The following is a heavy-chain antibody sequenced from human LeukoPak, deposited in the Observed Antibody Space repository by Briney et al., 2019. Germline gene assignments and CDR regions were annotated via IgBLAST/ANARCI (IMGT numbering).Heavy chain of an antibody. CDR3: ARQGPDAFFDY. CDR1: RDSISSYD. Sequence: PSETLSLTCTVSRDSISSYDWSWIRQPPGKGLEWIGYIYYSGSTNYNPSLKSRVTISVDTSKNQFSLKLSSVTAADTAVYYCARQGPDAFFDYWGQGTLVTVSS. CDR2: IYYSGST. V-gene: IGHV4-59*08. J-gene: IGHJ4*02.